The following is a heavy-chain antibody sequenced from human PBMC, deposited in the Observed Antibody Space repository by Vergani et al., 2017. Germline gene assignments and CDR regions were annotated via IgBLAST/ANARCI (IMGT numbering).Heavy chain of an antibody. Sequence: QVQLQESGPGLVEPSETLSLTCAVSGYSIRNGYYWSWIRQPPGKGLEWIGEINHSGSTNYNPSLKSRVTISVDTSKNQFSLKLSSVTAADTAVYYCARDHYGSGRNDAFDIWGQGTMVTVSS. CDR1: GYSIRNGYY. CDR2: INHSGST. CDR3: ARDHYGSGRNDAFDI. J-gene: IGHJ3*02. D-gene: IGHD3-10*01. V-gene: IGHV4-38-2*02.